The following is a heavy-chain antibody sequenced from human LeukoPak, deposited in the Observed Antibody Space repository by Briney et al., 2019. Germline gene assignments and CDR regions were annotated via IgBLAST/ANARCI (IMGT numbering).Heavy chain of an antibody. J-gene: IGHJ4*02. V-gene: IGHV4-59*08. CDR3: ARLSQGVVGATMDY. D-gene: IGHD1-26*01. CDR2: IYYSGST. CDR1: GGSISSYY. Sequence: SETLSLTCTVSGGSISSYYWGWIRQPPGKGLEWIGYIYYSGSTNYNPSLKSRVTISVDTSKNQFSLKLSSVTAADTAVYYCARLSQGVVGATMDYWGQGTLVTVSS.